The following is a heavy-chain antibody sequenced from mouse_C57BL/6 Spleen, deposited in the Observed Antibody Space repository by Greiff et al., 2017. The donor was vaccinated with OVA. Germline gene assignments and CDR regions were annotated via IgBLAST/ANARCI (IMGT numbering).Heavy chain of an antibody. Sequence: VQLQQPGAELVRPGSSVKLSCKASGYTFTSYWLAWVKQRPGQGLEWIGNIYPSDSETHYNQKFKDKATLTVDKSSSTAYMQLSSLTSEDSAVYYCARSGDYDRYFDVWGTGTTVTVSS. CDR1: GYTFTSYW. CDR2: IYPSDSET. V-gene: IGHV1-61*01. J-gene: IGHJ1*03. CDR3: ARSGDYDRYFDV. D-gene: IGHD2-4*01.